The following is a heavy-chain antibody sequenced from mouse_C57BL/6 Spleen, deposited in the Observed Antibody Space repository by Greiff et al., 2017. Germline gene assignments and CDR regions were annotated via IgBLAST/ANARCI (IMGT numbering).Heavy chain of an antibody. CDR3: ARDAATTPFAY. CDR1: GYTFTDYY. D-gene: IGHD2-12*01. Sequence: VQLQQSGPVLVKPGASVKMSCKASGYTFTDYYMNWVKQSHGKSLEWIGVINPYNGGTSYNQKFKGKATLTVDKSSSTAYMELNSLTSEDSAVYYCARDAATTPFAYWGQGTLVTVSA. CDR2: INPYNGGT. J-gene: IGHJ3*01. V-gene: IGHV1-19*01.